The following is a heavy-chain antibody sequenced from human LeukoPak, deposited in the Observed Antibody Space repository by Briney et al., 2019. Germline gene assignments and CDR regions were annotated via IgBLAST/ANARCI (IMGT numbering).Heavy chain of an antibody. CDR3: ARDYTLAAFDY. Sequence: SETLSLTCTVSGGSISSGGYCWSWLRQPPGKGLGWIGYIYHSGSAYYNPSLKSRVTISVDRSKNQFSLKLSSVTAADTAVYYCARDYTLAAFDYWGQGTLVTVSS. J-gene: IGHJ4*02. D-gene: IGHD6-13*01. CDR1: GGSISSGGYC. V-gene: IGHV4-30-2*01. CDR2: IYHSGSA.